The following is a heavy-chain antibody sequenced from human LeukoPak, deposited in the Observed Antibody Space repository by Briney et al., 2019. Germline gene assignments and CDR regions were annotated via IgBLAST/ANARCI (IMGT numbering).Heavy chain of an antibody. CDR3: TKRHSYESRGWFDH. Sequence: GGSLRLSCAASGFTFSSYAMSWVRQAPGKGLEWVSGISGSGDSTYYADSVKGRFTMSRDNSKNTLHLQVNSLRAEDTAVYYCTKRHSYESRGWFDHWGQGTLVTVSS. CDR1: GFTFSSYA. CDR2: ISGSGDST. V-gene: IGHV3-23*01. D-gene: IGHD3-22*01. J-gene: IGHJ5*02.